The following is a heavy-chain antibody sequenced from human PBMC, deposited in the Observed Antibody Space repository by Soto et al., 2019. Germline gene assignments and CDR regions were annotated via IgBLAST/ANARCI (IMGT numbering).Heavy chain of an antibody. CDR3: AKGRYHYYDSSGYFQP. J-gene: IGHJ5*02. CDR1: GFTFSSYA. Sequence: GGSLRLSCAASGFTFSSYAMSWVRQAPGKGLEWVSAISGSGGSTYYADSVKGRFTISRDNSKNTLDLQMNSLRAEDTAVYYCAKGRYHYYDSSGYFQPWGQGTLVTVSS. CDR2: ISGSGGST. D-gene: IGHD3-22*01. V-gene: IGHV3-23*01.